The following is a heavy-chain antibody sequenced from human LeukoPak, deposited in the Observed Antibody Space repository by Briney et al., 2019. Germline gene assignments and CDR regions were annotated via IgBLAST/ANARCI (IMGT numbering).Heavy chain of an antibody. CDR2: IGSDYKT. J-gene: IGHJ6*02. D-gene: IGHD3-10*01. CDR3: AKDLHYYGAMNV. Sequence: SGGSLRLSCAASGFTIGGFAMTWVRQAPGKGLEWVSSIGSDYKTHYSESVKGRFAISRDNSQSTVFLQMNSLRAEDTALYYCAKDLHYYGAMNVWGQGPAAPVSS. CDR1: GFTIGGFA. V-gene: IGHV3-23*01.